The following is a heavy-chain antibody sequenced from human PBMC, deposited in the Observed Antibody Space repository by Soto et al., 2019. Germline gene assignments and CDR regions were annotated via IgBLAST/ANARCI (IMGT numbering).Heavy chain of an antibody. CDR3: ARDRLRGYDSSGFYS. V-gene: IGHV1-18*01. Sequence: ASAKVSCTASGYSFSFYGINWVRQENGQGLEWMGWINPSDGNRNFAQKFEDRVTMTTATSTNTVFLELRSLKSDDTAIYYCARDRLRGYDSSGFYSWGQGTMVTVSS. D-gene: IGHD3-22*01. J-gene: IGHJ4*02. CDR1: GYSFSFYG. CDR2: INPSDGNR.